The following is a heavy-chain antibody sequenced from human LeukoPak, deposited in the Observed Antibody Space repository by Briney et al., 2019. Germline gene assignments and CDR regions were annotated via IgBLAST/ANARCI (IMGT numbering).Heavy chain of an antibody. J-gene: IGHJ4*02. Sequence: PGGSLRLSCAASGFTFTSHGMHWVRQAPGKGLEWVSTINFRGDTTYYSDSVRGRFTVSRDNSRNTLSLRMDSLRAEDSAMYYCAVEHEFSWFGYFDFWGRGTLLTVSS. CDR2: INFRGDTT. CDR1: GFTFTSHG. CDR3: AVEHEFSWFGYFDF. V-gene: IGHV3-23*01. D-gene: IGHD3-10*01.